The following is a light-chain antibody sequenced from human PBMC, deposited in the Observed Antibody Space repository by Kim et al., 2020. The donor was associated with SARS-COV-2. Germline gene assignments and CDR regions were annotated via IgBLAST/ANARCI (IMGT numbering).Light chain of an antibody. Sequence: QSALTQSRSVSGSPGQSVTISCTGTSSDVGGYKYVSWYQQHPGKVPKLLIHDVTKRPSGVPDRFSGSNFGNTASLTISGLQLEDEADYYCCSYAGGYTWVFGGGTQLTVL. CDR1: SSDVGGYKY. CDR3: CSYAGGYTWV. J-gene: IGLJ3*02. V-gene: IGLV2-11*01. CDR2: DVT.